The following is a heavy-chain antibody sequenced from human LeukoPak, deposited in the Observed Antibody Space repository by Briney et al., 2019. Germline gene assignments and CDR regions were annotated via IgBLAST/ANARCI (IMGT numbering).Heavy chain of an antibody. Sequence: PGGSLRLSCAASGFTFSNYAMHWVRQAPGKGLEWVSGISWNSGSIGYADSVKGRFTISRDNAKNSLYLQMNSLRAEDTALYYCAKDTVVVIKGAFDIWGQGTMVTVSS. V-gene: IGHV3-9*01. D-gene: IGHD3-22*01. J-gene: IGHJ3*02. CDR2: ISWNSGSI. CDR1: GFTFSNYA. CDR3: AKDTVVVIKGAFDI.